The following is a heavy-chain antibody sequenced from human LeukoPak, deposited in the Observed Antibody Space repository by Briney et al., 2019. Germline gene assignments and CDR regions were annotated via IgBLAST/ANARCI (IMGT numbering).Heavy chain of an antibody. D-gene: IGHD4/OR15-4a*01. CDR2: IKSKTDGGTT. CDR1: GFTFSNAW. CDR3: TTDVGLTTADYYYYYVDV. Sequence: GGSLRLSCAASGFTFSNAWMSWVRQAPGKGLEWVGRIKSKTDGGTTDYAAPVKGRFTISRDDSKNTLYLQMNSLKTEDTAVYYCTTDVGLTTADYYYYYVDVWGKGTTATVSS. V-gene: IGHV3-15*01. J-gene: IGHJ6*03.